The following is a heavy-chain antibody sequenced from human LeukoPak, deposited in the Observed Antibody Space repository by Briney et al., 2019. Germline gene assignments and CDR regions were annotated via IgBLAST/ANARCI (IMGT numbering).Heavy chain of an antibody. Sequence: GGSLKLSCAVSGFSFEDFCMNWVRQAPGKGLEWVSYISHRSETVYYADSVKGRFTISRDNAKNSLYPQMSGLRAEDTAVYYCARDWLDVSMDIWGKGTTVTVSS. CDR1: GFSFEDFC. D-gene: IGHD2-2*03. J-gene: IGHJ6*04. CDR2: ISHRSETV. CDR3: ARDWLDVSMDI. V-gene: IGHV3-48*04.